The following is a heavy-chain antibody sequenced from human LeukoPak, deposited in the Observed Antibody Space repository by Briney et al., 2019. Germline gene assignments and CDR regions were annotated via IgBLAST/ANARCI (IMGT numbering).Heavy chain of an antibody. CDR2: IYYSGST. V-gene: IGHV4-59*06. D-gene: IGHD3-10*01. Sequence: SETLSLTCTVSGGSISSYYWSWIRQHPGKGLEWIGYIYYSGSTYYNPSLKSRVTISVDTSKNQFSLKLSSVTAADTAVYYCARVWFGEAGFDYWGQGTLVTVSS. CDR3: ARVWFGEAGFDY. CDR1: GGSISSYY. J-gene: IGHJ4*02.